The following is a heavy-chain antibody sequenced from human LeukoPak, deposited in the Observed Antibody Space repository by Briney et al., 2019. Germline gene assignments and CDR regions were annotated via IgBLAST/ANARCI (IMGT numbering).Heavy chain of an antibody. CDR2: ISSRSSTI. CDR1: GVTFSSYS. Sequence: PGGSLRLSCAASGVTFSSYSMSWVRQAPGKGLGRVSYISSRSSTIHYADSVKGRFTISRDNAKNSLYLQMNSLRDEDTAVYYCARLAAAGTGEDYWGQGTLVTVSS. V-gene: IGHV3-48*02. CDR3: ARLAAAGTGEDY. J-gene: IGHJ4*02. D-gene: IGHD6-13*01.